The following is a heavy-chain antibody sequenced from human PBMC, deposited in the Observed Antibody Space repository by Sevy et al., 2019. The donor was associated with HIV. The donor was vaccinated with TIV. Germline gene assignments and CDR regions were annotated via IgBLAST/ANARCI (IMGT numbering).Heavy chain of an antibody. CDR2: VYYTGGT. V-gene: IGHV4-59*08. CDR1: GGSINSDH. CDR3: ARRNDFDI. J-gene: IGHJ3*02. Sequence: SQTFSHNCTVSGGSINSDHWNWIRQPPGKGLEWIGYVYYTGGTNYNPSLKNRVTISVDRTKNQFSLKLTSVTAADTAVYYCARRNDFDIWGQGTMVTVSS.